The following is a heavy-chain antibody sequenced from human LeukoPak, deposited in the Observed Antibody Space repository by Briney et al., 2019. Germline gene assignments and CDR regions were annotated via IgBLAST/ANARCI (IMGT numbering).Heavy chain of an antibody. D-gene: IGHD2-2*01. CDR3: ARHCTSSSCYSFDY. CDR2: ISASGSAI. CDR1: GFTFSDFL. Sequence: PGGSLRLSCAASGFTFSDFLMGWVRQAPGKGLGWIWIISASGSAIYYADSVKGRFTISRDNAKNSLRLQTDGLRAEDTALYYCARHCTSSSCYSFDYWGQGTLVTVSS. V-gene: IGHV3-11*04. J-gene: IGHJ4*02.